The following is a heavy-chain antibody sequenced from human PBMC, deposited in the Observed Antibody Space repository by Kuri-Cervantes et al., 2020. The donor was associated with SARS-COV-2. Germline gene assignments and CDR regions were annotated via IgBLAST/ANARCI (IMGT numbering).Heavy chain of an antibody. CDR2: INPDGSYT. CDR3: AREDGYDSSGFYYYYGMDV. CDR1: GFTFSGHW. D-gene: IGHD3-22*01. J-gene: IGHJ6*02. V-gene: IGHV3-74*01. Sequence: ETLSLTCAASGFTFSGHWIHWVRQAPGKGLVWVSRINPDGSYTNNADSVKGRFTLSRDNAKNMLFLQMNSLRAEDTAVYYCAREDGYDSSGFYYYYGMDVWGQGTTVTVSS.